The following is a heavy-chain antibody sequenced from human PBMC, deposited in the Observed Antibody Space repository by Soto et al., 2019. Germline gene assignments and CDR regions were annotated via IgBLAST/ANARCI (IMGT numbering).Heavy chain of an antibody. CDR1: GFTFSSYS. D-gene: IGHD2-2*01. Sequence: GGSLRLSCAASGFTFSSYSMNWVRQAPGKGLEWVSYISSSSSTIYYADSVKGRFTISRDNAKNSLYLQMNSLRDEDTAVYYCARGYCSSTSCYFAQTYYYGMDVWGQGTTVTVSS. J-gene: IGHJ6*02. CDR2: ISSSSSTI. CDR3: ARGYCSSTSCYFAQTYYYGMDV. V-gene: IGHV3-48*02.